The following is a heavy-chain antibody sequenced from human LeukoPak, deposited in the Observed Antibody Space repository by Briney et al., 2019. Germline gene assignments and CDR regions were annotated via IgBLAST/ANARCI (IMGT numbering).Heavy chain of an antibody. CDR2: IYYSGST. CDR3: ARGGDYYGSGRNWFDP. Sequence: SETLSLTCTVSGGSISSYYWSWIRQPPGKGLEWIGYIYYSGSTNHNPSLKSRVTISVDTSKNQFSLKLSSVTAAHTAVYYCARGGDYYGSGRNWFDPWGQGTLVTVSS. V-gene: IGHV4-59*08. D-gene: IGHD3-10*01. J-gene: IGHJ5*02. CDR1: GGSISSYY.